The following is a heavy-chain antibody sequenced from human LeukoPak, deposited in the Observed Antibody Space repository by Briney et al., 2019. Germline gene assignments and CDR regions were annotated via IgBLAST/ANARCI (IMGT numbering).Heavy chain of an antibody. D-gene: IGHD5-18*01. CDR1: GFTFSSYA. CDR3: ARVLEEDTAPGGMDV. Sequence: QPGRSLRLSCAASGFTFSSYAMHWVRQAPGKGLEWVANIKQDGSEKYYVDSVKGRFTISRDNAKNSLYLQMNSLRAEDTAVYYCARVLEEDTAPGGMDVWGQGTTVTVSS. CDR2: IKQDGSEK. V-gene: IGHV3-7*01. J-gene: IGHJ6*02.